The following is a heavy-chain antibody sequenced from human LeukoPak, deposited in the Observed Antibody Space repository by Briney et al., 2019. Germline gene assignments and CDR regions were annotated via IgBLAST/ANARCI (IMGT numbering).Heavy chain of an antibody. J-gene: IGHJ4*02. Sequence: KPSETLSLTCTVSGASIISDTYYWGWIRQPPGKGLEWIGGIYYSGSTYYSPSLKSRVTMSVDTSTNQFSLKLISVTAADTALYYCARNFYASSGYYLDDFYFDFWGQGTLVTVSS. CDR1: GASIISDTYY. D-gene: IGHD3-22*01. CDR3: ARNFYASSGYYLDDFYFDF. CDR2: IYYSGST. V-gene: IGHV4-39*07.